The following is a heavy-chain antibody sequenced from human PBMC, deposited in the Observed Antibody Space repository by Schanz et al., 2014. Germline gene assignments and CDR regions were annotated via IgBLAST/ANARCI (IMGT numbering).Heavy chain of an antibody. CDR2: MNPTTGNR. CDR3: AIHYGDRPL. CDR1: GYTFNNHG. D-gene: IGHD4-17*01. V-gene: IGHV1-8*02. Sequence: QVQLVQSGGEVKKPGASATVSCKASGYTFNNHGISWVRQAPGQGLEWMGWMNPTTGNRGYAQNFQGRVTMTRDTSLKTAYMEMTDLKFEGASLYYCAIHYGDRPLWGQGTLIAVSS. J-gene: IGHJ4*02.